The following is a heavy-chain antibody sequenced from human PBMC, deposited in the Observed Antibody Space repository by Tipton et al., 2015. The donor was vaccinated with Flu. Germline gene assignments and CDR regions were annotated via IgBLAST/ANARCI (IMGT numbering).Heavy chain of an antibody. CDR2: VRQTGNT. D-gene: IGHD3-10*02. Sequence: TLSLTCSVSGDSIGSHYYWAWIRQPPGKALEWIGNVRQTGNTYYNPSLTSRVTIAVDRPKNLFSLRLTSVTAADTAVYYCARHTADSVRGVIDYWGQGTLVTVSS. J-gene: IGHJ4*02. V-gene: IGHV4-38-2*01. CDR1: GDSIGSHYY. CDR3: ARHTADSVRGVIDY.